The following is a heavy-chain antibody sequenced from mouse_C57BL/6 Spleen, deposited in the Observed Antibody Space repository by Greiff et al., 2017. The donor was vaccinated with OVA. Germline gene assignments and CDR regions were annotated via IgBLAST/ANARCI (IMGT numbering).Heavy chain of an antibody. Sequence: QVQLQQSGAELARPGASVKMSCKASGYTFTSYTMHWVKQRPGQGLEWIGYINPSSGYTTYNQKFKDKATLTADKSSSTAYMQLSSLTSEDSAVYYCARSHYGSSYGFAYWGQGTLVTVSA. J-gene: IGHJ3*01. CDR2: INPSSGYT. V-gene: IGHV1-4*01. CDR3: ARSHYGSSYGFAY. D-gene: IGHD1-1*01. CDR1: GYTFTSYT.